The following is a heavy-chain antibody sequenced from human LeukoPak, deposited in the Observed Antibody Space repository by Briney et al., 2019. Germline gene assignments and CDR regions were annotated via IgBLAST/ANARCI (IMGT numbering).Heavy chain of an antibody. D-gene: IGHD2-2*01. Sequence: GASVKVFCKASGYTFTSYGISWVRQAPGQGLEWMGWISAYNGNTNYAQKLQGRVTMTTDTSTSTAYMELRSLRSDDTAVYYCARVGCSSTSCYPLFDYWGQGTLVTVSS. CDR1: GYTFTSYG. CDR2: ISAYNGNT. V-gene: IGHV1-18*01. J-gene: IGHJ4*02. CDR3: ARVGCSSTSCYPLFDY.